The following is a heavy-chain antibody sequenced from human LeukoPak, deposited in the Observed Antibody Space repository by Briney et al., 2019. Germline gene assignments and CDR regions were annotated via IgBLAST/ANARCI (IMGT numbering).Heavy chain of an antibody. CDR2: ISGSGGST. CDR3: AGHYYDSSGYYLSDAFDI. V-gene: IGHV3-23*01. Sequence: GGSLRLSCAASGFTFSSYAMSWVRQAPGKGLEWVPAISGSGGSTYYADSVKGRFTISRDNSKNTLYLQMNSLRAEDTAVYYCAGHYYDSSGYYLSDAFDIWGQGTMVTVSS. D-gene: IGHD3-22*01. J-gene: IGHJ3*02. CDR1: GFTFSSYA.